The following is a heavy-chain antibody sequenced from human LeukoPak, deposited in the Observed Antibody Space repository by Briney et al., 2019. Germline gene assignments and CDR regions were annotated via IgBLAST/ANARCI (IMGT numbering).Heavy chain of an antibody. V-gene: IGHV1-46*01. CDR2: INPSGGST. J-gene: IGHJ4*02. D-gene: IGHD3-10*01. CDR1: GYTFTSYY. Sequence: GASVKVSCKASGYTFTSYYMHWVRQAPGQGLEWMGIINPSGGSTSYAQKFQGRVTMTRDTSTSTVYMELSSLRSEDTAVYYCARDGGYYYGSGSYLQPIDYWGQGTLVTVSS. CDR3: ARDGGYYYGSGSYLQPIDY.